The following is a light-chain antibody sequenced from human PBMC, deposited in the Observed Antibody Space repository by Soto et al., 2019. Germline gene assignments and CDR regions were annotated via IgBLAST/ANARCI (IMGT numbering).Light chain of an antibody. CDR2: GAS. V-gene: IGKV3-20*01. CDR1: QSVSSSY. CDR3: QHYGSSPPVGT. J-gene: IGKJ1*01. Sequence: EIVLTQSPGTLSLSPGERATLSCRSSQSVSSSYLAWYQQKPGQAPRLLIYGASSRATVIPDRFSGSRSGTDFALTISRLEPEDFAVYYCQHYGSSPPVGTFGQGTKVDIK.